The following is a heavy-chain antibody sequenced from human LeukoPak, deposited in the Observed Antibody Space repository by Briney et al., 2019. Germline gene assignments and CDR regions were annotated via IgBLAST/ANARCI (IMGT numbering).Heavy chain of an antibody. J-gene: IGHJ6*03. V-gene: IGHV4-38-2*01. D-gene: IGHD2-2*01. CDR3: LGVVPAARYQRYYYYYMDV. CDR2: IYYSGST. CDR1: GYSITSGYY. Sequence: NPSETLSLTCAVSGYSITSGYYWGWIRQPPGKGLGWIGSIYYSGSTYYNPSLKSRVTISVDTSKNQFSLKLSSVTAADTAVYYCLGVVPAARYQRYYYYYMDVWGKGTTVTVSS.